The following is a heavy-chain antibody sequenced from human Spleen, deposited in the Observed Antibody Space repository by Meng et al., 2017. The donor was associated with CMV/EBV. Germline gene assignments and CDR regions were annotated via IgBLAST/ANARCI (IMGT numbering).Heavy chain of an antibody. Sequence: GESLKISCAASGFTFSSYGMHWVRQAPGKGLEWVAVIWYDGSNKYYADSVKGRFTISRDNSKNSLYLQMNSLRAEDTAVYYCARALGIVGATYDAFDIWGQGTMVTVSS. D-gene: IGHD1-26*01. CDR3: ARALGIVGATYDAFDI. V-gene: IGHV3-33*01. CDR2: IWYDGSNK. CDR1: GFTFSSYG. J-gene: IGHJ3*02.